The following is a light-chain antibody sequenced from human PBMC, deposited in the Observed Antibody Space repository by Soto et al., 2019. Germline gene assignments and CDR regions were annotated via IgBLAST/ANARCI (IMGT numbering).Light chain of an antibody. CDR3: QQYGSSPYT. J-gene: IGKJ2*01. V-gene: IGKV3-20*01. Sequence: EIVLTQSPGTLSLSPGERATLSCRASQSVSTSSLAWYQQKPGQAPRLLIYGASSRATGIPDRFSGSGSGADFTLSISRLEPEDFAVYYCQQYGSSPYTFGQGTKVDI. CDR1: QSVSTSS. CDR2: GAS.